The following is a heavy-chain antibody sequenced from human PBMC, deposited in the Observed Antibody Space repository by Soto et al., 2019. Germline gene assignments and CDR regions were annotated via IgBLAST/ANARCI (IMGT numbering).Heavy chain of an antibody. CDR3: ARAAPPLWFGEAINWFDP. Sequence: EVQLVESGGGLVQPGGSLRLSCAASGFTVSSNYMSWVRQAPGKGLEWVSVIYSGGSTYYADSVKGRFTISRHNSKNTLYLQMNSLRAEDTAVYYCARAAPPLWFGEAINWFDPWGQGTLVTVSS. D-gene: IGHD3-10*01. J-gene: IGHJ5*02. CDR2: IYSGGST. CDR1: GFTVSSNY. V-gene: IGHV3-53*04.